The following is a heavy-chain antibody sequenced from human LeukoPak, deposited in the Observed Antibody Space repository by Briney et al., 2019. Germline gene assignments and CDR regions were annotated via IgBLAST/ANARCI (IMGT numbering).Heavy chain of an antibody. Sequence: SETLSLTCAVYGGSFSGYYWSWIRQPPGKGLEWIGEINHSGSTNYNPSLKCRVTISVDTSKNQFSLKLSSVTAADTAVYYCARGDKGVGATPTHAFDYWGQGTLVTVSS. CDR3: ARGDKGVGATPTHAFDY. CDR2: INHSGST. CDR1: GGSFSGYY. V-gene: IGHV4-34*01. D-gene: IGHD1-26*01. J-gene: IGHJ4*02.